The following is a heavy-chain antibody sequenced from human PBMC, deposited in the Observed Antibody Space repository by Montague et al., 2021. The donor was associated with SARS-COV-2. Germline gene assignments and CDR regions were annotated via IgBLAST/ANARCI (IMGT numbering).Heavy chain of an antibody. CDR1: GSSFSGYY. V-gene: IGHV4-34*01. CDR3: AVGYGGSTYYYGMDV. Sequence: SETLSLTCAVYGSSFSGYYWSWIRQTPGKGLEWIGETNHSGSTNYNPSLKSRVTISVDTSKNQFSLKLSSVTAADTAVYYCAVGYGGSTYYYGMDVWGQGTTVTVSS. CDR2: TNHSGST. D-gene: IGHD3-16*01. J-gene: IGHJ6*02.